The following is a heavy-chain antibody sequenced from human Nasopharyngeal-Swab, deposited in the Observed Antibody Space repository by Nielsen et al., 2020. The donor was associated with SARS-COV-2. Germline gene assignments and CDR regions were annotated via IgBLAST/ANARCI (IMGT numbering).Heavy chain of an antibody. CDR3: ARRRDDFDF. CDR2: IYYSGSA. J-gene: IGHJ4*02. Sequence: GSLRLSCTVSGGSINSYYWTWIRQPPGKGLEWIGYIYYSGSANYNPSLKSRVTISLDTSKDQFSLKLRSVTAADTAVYYCARRRDDFDFWGQGTLVTVSS. CDR1: GGSINSYY. V-gene: IGHV4-59*01.